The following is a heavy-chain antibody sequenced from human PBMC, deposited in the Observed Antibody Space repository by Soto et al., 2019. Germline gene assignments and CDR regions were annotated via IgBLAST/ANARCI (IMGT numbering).Heavy chain of an antibody. CDR1: GDSMTKYY. J-gene: IGHJ4*02. CDR2: IYTSGTT. Sequence: QVQLQESGPGLVKPSETLSLTCTVSGDSMTKYYWCWIRQPAGKGLEWIGRIYTSGTTHYNPSLRSRVTMSRDPSNLHFSLKLKSVTAADTAVYYCARTVGAAYYVDFWGQGALVTFSS. V-gene: IGHV4-4*07. D-gene: IGHD1-26*01. CDR3: ARTVGAAYYVDF.